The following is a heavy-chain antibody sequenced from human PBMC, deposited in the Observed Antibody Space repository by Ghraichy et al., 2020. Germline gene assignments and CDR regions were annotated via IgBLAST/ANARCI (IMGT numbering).Heavy chain of an antibody. Sequence: SQTLSLTCAVYGGSFSGYYWSWIRQPPGKGLEWIGEINHSGSTNYNPSLKSRVTISVDTSKNQFSLKLSSVTAADTAVYYCAESGYGYLNWGQGTLVTVSS. D-gene: IGHD5-12*01. CDR3: AESGYGYLN. J-gene: IGHJ4*02. CDR2: INHSGST. CDR1: GGSFSGYY. V-gene: IGHV4-34*01.